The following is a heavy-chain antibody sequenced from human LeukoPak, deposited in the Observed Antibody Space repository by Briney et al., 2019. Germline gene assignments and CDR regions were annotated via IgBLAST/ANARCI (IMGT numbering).Heavy chain of an antibody. CDR2: IYYSGST. D-gene: IGHD3-10*01. CDR1: GGSISSGGYY. J-gene: IGHJ4*02. Sequence: SETLSLTCTVSGGSISSGGYYWSWIRQHPGKGLEWIGYIYYSGSTYYNPSLKSRVTISVDTSKNQFSLKLSSVTAADTAVYYCARGRGTMVRGVIISLPLVPYYFDYWGQGTLVTVSS. CDR3: ARGRGTMVRGVIISLPLVPYYFDY. V-gene: IGHV4-31*03.